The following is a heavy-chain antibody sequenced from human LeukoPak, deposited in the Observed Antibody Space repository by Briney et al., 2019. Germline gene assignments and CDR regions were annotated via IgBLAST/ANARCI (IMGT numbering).Heavy chain of an antibody. Sequence: ASVKVSCEASGYNFNSYGISWVRQAPGQGLEWMGWINTNSRNTNYAQKFQGRVTMTTDTSTSTAYMDLRSLRSDDTAVYYCARGVGIAAAGYFYYYMDVWGKGTTVTDSS. CDR1: GYNFNSYG. CDR2: INTNSRNT. V-gene: IGHV1-18*01. J-gene: IGHJ6*03. CDR3: ARGVGIAAAGYFYYYMDV. D-gene: IGHD6-13*01.